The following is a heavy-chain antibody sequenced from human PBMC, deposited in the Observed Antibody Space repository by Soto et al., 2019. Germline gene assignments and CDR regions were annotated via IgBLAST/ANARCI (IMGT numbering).Heavy chain of an antibody. V-gene: IGHV1-2*02. D-gene: IGHD3-22*01. J-gene: IGHJ5*02. CDR1: GYSFTDYY. CDR2: IIPNNGGT. CDR3: ARGTFDRRGKFFAGWFGP. Sequence: QVQLEQSGAEVKKPGASVKVSCKASGYSFTDYYIRWVRQAPGQGLEWMGWIIPNNGGTKYAQKCQDRVTMTRDTAITTAYMELGRLGSDDTALYYCARGTFDRRGKFFAGWFGPWGQGTLVTVSS.